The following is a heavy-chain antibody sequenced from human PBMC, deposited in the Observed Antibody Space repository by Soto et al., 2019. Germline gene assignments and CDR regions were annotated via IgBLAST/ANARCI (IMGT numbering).Heavy chain of an antibody. J-gene: IGHJ4*02. V-gene: IGHV3-23*01. CDR1: GFTFSSYA. Sequence: GGSLRLSCAASGFTFSSYAMSWVRQAPGKGLEWVSAISGSGGSTYYADSVKGRFTISRDNSKNTLYLQMNSLRAEDTAVYYCAKSDVYDYIWGSYRYHRGYYFDYWGQGTLVTVSS. CDR2: ISGSGGST. CDR3: AKSDVYDYIWGSYRYHRGYYFDY. D-gene: IGHD3-16*02.